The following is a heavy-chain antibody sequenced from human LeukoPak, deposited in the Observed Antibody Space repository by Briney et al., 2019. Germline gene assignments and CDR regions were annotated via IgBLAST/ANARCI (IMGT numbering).Heavy chain of an antibody. V-gene: IGHV4-4*07. CDR2: MYTNGES. CDR3: ARGYYGGAVDS. CDR1: GGSINNQY. J-gene: IGHJ4*02. Sequence: SETLSLTCTVSGGSINNQYWSWIRQPAGKGLEWIGRMYTNGESDYNPSLKSRVTMSVDTSKSQFSLKLKSVTAADTAVYYCARGYYGGAVDSWGQGILVIVSS. D-gene: IGHD3-16*01.